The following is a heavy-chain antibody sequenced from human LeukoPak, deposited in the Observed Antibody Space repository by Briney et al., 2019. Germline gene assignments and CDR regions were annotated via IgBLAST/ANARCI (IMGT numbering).Heavy chain of an antibody. D-gene: IGHD4-17*01. CDR3: ARPIFPHDYADAFDI. Sequence: GGSLRLSCAASGFTFSSYAMHWVRQAPGKGLEWVAVISYDGSNKYYADSVKGRFTISRDNSKNTLYLQMNNLRAEDTAVYYCARPIFPHDYADAFDIWGQGTMVTVSS. V-gene: IGHV3-30-3*01. J-gene: IGHJ3*02. CDR2: ISYDGSNK. CDR1: GFTFSSYA.